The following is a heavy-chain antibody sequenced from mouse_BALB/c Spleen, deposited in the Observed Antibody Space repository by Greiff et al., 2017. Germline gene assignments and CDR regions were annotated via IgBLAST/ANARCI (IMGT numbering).Heavy chain of an antibody. CDR3: ARPGGSGGFAY. J-gene: IGHJ3*01. CDR2: ISSGGSYT. CDR1: GFTFSSYG. Sequence: EVQVVESGGDLVKPGGSLKLSCAASGFTFSSYGMSWVRQTPDKRLEWVATISSGGSYTYYPDSVKGRFTISRDNAKNTLYLQMSSLKSEDTAMYYCARPGGSGGFAYWGQGTLVTVSA. D-gene: IGHD3-1*01. V-gene: IGHV5-6*01.